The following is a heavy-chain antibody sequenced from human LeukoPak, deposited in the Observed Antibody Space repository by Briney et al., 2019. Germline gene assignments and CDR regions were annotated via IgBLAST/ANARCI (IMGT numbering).Heavy chain of an antibody. CDR2: ISWNSGSI. D-gene: IGHD3-10*01. CDR3: AKDKYLNGPLLDYFDY. J-gene: IGHJ4*02. Sequence: GRSLRLSCAASGFTFDDYAMHWVRQAPGKGLEWVSGISWNSGSIGYADSVKGRFTISRDNSKNTLYLQMNSLRAEDTAVYYCAKDKYLNGPLLDYFDYWGQGTLVTVSS. V-gene: IGHV3-9*01. CDR1: GFTFDDYA.